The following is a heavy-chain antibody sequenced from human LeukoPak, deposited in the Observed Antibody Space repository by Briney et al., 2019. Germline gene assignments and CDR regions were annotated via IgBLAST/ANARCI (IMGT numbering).Heavy chain of an antibody. CDR2: TASSGSI. CDR1: GFSFSTYS. J-gene: IGHJ3*02. CDR3: TRHDFSASRAYDI. V-gene: IGHV3-21*01. Sequence: GGSLRLSCAASGFSFSTYSMNWVRQAPGKGLEWVSTTASSGSIYYADSVKGRFTISRDNAKNSLYLQMNSLRAEDTAVYHCTRHDFSASRAYDIWGQGTMVTVSS. D-gene: IGHD4-11*01.